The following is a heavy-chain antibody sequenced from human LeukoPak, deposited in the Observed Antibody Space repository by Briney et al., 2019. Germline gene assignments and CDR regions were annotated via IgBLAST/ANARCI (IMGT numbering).Heavy chain of an antibody. Sequence: PGGSLRLSCAASGFSFRTSDMNWVRQAPGKGLEWVSHISSSGSTIYYADSVKGRFTVSRDNFEDSLYLQMNSLRAEDTAVYYCARDIGYCSGGSCYGIDYWGQGTLVTVSS. D-gene: IGHD2-15*01. V-gene: IGHV3-48*01. CDR3: ARDIGYCSGGSCYGIDY. CDR1: GFSFRTSD. J-gene: IGHJ4*02. CDR2: ISSSGSTI.